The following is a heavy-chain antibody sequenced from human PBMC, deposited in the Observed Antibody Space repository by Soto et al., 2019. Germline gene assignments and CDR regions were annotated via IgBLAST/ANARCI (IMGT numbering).Heavy chain of an antibody. J-gene: IGHJ4*02. V-gene: IGHV3-33*01. CDR1: GFTFSSYG. Sequence: GGSLRLSCAAFGFTFSSYGMRWVRQAPGKGLEWVAVICYDGSNKYYADSVKGRFTISRDNSKNTLYLQMNSLRAADTAVYYCARPQHPSSVAFDYWGQGTLVTVSS. D-gene: IGHD6-6*01. CDR2: ICYDGSNK. CDR3: ARPQHPSSVAFDY.